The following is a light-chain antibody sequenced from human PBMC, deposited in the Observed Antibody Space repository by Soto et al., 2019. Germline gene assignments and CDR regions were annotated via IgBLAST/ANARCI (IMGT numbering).Light chain of an antibody. V-gene: IGLV1-44*01. CDR2: RDD. CDR3: AAWDDGLKGWL. Sequence: HSVLTQAPSTSGTPGQRVTISCSGTISNIGGNTVNWYQQVPGTAPKLLIYRDDQRPSGVPDRFSGSKSATSASLAISGLQSEDEADYYCAAWDDGLKGWLFGGGTKVTVL. CDR1: ISNIGGNT. J-gene: IGLJ2*01.